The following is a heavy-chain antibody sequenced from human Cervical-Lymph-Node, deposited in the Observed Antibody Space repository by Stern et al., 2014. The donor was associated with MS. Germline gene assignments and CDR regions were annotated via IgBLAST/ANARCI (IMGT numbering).Heavy chain of an antibody. V-gene: IGHV5-51*01. CDR1: GYSFPAYW. CDR3: ARQEGSRHYGLDV. D-gene: IGHD6-6*01. J-gene: IGHJ6*02. Sequence: EVQLVQSGAAVKKSGESLKISCKGSGYSFPAYWIAWVRQMPGKGLELMGIIYPGDSDTRYSPSFQGQVTISADKSTRTAYLQWSSLKASDTAMYYCARQEGSRHYGLDVWGQGTTVTVSS. CDR2: IYPGDSDT.